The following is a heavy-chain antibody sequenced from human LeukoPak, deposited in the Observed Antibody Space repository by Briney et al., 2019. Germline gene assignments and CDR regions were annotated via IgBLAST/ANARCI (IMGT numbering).Heavy chain of an antibody. V-gene: IGHV3-23*01. Sequence: PGGSLRLSCAASGFTFSTYGMTWVRQAPGRGLEWVSAINGSAARTFYADSVKGRFTISRDNSKNTLSLQMNSLRAEDTAVYYCAPAAWAPNDYWGQGTLVTVSS. D-gene: IGHD6-13*01. CDR2: INGSAART. J-gene: IGHJ4*02. CDR3: APAAWAPNDY. CDR1: GFTFSTYG.